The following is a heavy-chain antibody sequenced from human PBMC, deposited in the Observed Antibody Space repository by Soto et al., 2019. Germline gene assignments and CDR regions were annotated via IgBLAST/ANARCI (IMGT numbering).Heavy chain of an antibody. CDR1: GGTFSSYT. CDR2: IIPILGIA. Sequence: GASVKVSCKASGGTFSSYTISWVRQAPGQGLEWMGRIIPILGIANYAQKFQGRVTITADKSTSTAYMELSSLRSEDTAVYYCARAGYCSGGSCSLYDAFDIWGQGTMVTVSS. D-gene: IGHD2-15*01. J-gene: IGHJ3*02. V-gene: IGHV1-69*02. CDR3: ARAGYCSGGSCSLYDAFDI.